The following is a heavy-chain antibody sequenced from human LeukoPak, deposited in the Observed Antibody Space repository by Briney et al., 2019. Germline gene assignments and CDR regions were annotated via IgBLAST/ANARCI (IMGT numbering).Heavy chain of an antibody. CDR3: ARHVRPYGDYWY. CDR1: AGSISGSY. Sequence: PSETLSLTCTVSAGSISGSYWSWIRQPPGKGLEWIGYIYYSGSTNYNPSLKSRVTISVDTSKNQFSLKLSSVTAADTAVYYCARHVRPYGDYWYWGQGTLVTVSS. V-gene: IGHV4-59*08. CDR2: IYYSGST. D-gene: IGHD4-17*01. J-gene: IGHJ4*02.